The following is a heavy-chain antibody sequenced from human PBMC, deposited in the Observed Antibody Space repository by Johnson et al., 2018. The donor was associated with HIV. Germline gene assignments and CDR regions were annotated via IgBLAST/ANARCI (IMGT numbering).Heavy chain of an antibody. J-gene: IGHJ3*02. Sequence: VQLVECGGGLVQPGGSLRLPCAASGFTFSRYAMPWVRQAPVTGLEWVAFISYDGSYNSYADSVKGRFTISRDNSKNTLYLQMNSLRAEDTAVYYCARVSKYYDSIRGAFDIWGQGTMVTVSS. CDR2: ISYDGSYN. CDR3: ARVSKYYDSIRGAFDI. CDR1: GFTFSRYA. V-gene: IGHV3-30*04. D-gene: IGHD3-22*01.